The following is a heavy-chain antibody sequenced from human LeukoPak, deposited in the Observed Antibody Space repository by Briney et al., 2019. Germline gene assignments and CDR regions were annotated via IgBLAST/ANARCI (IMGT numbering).Heavy chain of an antibody. J-gene: IGHJ6*02. CDR3: GRHGLVGCIGGRCFKSFHYYGMDV. Sequence: GESLKISCKGSGYTFTDYWIGWVRQMPGKGLEWMGIIFPDDSDTKYSPSFQGQVTISVDKSTSTAYLQWSGLKASDSAMYYCGRHGLVGCIGGRCFKSFHYYGMDVWGQGTTVTVSS. CDR1: GYTFTDYW. D-gene: IGHD2-15*01. V-gene: IGHV5-51*01. CDR2: IFPDDSDT.